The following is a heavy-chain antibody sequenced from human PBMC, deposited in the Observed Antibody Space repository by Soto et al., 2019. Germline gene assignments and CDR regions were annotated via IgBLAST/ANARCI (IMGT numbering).Heavy chain of an antibody. V-gene: IGHV3-30-3*01. D-gene: IGHD3-22*01. J-gene: IGHJ4*02. CDR1: GFPFSTYA. CDR2: ISYDVSVT. Sequence: PGGSLRLSCAASGFPFSTYAMHWVRQPPGRGLEWVALISYDVSVTYYADSVKGRFTISRDNSKNTLYLQMSSLRAEDTAVYYCVDSSGYYYPFGYWGQGALVTVSS. CDR3: VDSSGYYYPFGY.